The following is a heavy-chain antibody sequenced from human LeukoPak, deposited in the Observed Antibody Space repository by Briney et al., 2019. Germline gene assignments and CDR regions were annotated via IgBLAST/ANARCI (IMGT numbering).Heavy chain of an antibody. CDR2: IYYSGST. CDR3: ARGRDPRYSYGPFPPPGTYGMDV. Sequence: PSETLSLTCTVSGASISDYYWNWIRQPPGKGLEWIGYIYYSGSTNYNPSLKSRVTISVDTSKNQFSLKLSSVTAADTAVYYCARGRDPRYSYGPFPPPGTYGMDVWGQGTTVTVSS. CDR1: GASISDYY. J-gene: IGHJ6*02. D-gene: IGHD5-18*01. V-gene: IGHV4-59*12.